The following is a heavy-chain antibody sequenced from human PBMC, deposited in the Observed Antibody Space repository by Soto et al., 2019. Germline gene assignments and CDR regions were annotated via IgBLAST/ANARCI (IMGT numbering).Heavy chain of an antibody. V-gene: IGHV3-23*01. CDR2: VRGSGDNT. J-gene: IGHJ6*03. CDR1: EFSFSNYA. CDR3: AKAGAANKYYYMDV. Sequence: GSLRLSCAASEFSFSNYAMHWVRQAPGKGLEWVSTVRGSGDNTYYVDSVKGRFTISRDNSKNTLFLQMNSLRAEDTAVYYCAKAGAANKYYYMDVWGKGTTVTVSS. D-gene: IGHD6-25*01.